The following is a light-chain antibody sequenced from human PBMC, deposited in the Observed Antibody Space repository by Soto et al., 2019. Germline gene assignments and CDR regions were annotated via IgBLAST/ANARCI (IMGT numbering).Light chain of an antibody. Sequence: QSALTQPASVSGSPGQSITISCTGTTSDVGNYNLVSWYQHHPGKAPKLIIYDVSERPSGVSNQFSASKSGNTASLTISGLQAEDEADYYCCSYAGPHTRYVFGTGTKVTVL. V-gene: IGLV2-23*02. CDR2: DVS. J-gene: IGLJ1*01. CDR3: CSYAGPHTRYV. CDR1: TSDVGNYNL.